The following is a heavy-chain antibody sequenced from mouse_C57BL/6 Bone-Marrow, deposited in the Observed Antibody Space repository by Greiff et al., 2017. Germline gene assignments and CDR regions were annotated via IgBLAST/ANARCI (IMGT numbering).Heavy chain of an antibody. Sequence: ESGPGLVKPSQSLSLTCSVTGYSITSGYYWNWIRQFPGNKLEWMGYISYDGSNNYNPSLKNRISITRDTSKNQFFLKLNSVTTEDTATYYCAREGDGYWGQGTTRTVSS. J-gene: IGHJ2*01. CDR2: ISYDGSN. V-gene: IGHV3-6*01. CDR3: AREGDGY. D-gene: IGHD2-3*01. CDR1: GYSITSGYY.